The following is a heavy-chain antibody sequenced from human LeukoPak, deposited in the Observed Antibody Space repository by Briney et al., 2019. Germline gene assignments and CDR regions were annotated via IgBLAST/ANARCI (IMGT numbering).Heavy chain of an antibody. J-gene: IGHJ4*02. V-gene: IGHV3-23*01. CDR2: ISGSGGST. D-gene: IGHD3-9*01. CDR1: GFTFSSYA. CDR3: AEPYYDILTGYSQLYYFDY. Sequence: SGGSLRLSCAASGFTFSSYAMSWVRQAPGKGLEWVSAISGSGGSTYYADSVKGRFTISRDNSKNTLYLQMNSLRAEDTAVYYCAEPYYDILTGYSQLYYFDYWGQGTLVTVSS.